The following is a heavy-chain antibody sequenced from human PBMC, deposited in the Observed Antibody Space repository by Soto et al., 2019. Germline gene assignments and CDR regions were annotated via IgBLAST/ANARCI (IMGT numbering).Heavy chain of an antibody. D-gene: IGHD3-10*02. CDR2: SSTSGTFT. J-gene: IGHJ4*02. V-gene: IGHV3-11*05. CDR3: ARSGDNYNVLGY. Sequence: QVQLVESGGGLVKPGGSLRLTCAASGFSISDHYMSWIRQAPGKGLEWVSYSSTSGTFTKYADSVKGRFSISRDNAKNSLYLEINSLRGEDTAIYYCARSGDNYNVLGYWGQGTPVTVSS. CDR1: GFSISDHY.